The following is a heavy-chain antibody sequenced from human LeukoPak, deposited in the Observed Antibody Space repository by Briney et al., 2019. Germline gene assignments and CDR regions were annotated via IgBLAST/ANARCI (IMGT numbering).Heavy chain of an antibody. J-gene: IGHJ4*02. CDR1: GFTFSSYA. V-gene: IGHV3-23*01. D-gene: IGHD3-3*01. CDR2: ISGSGGST. CDR3: AKEPGRREYYDFWSGCYCYFDY. Sequence: GGSLRLSCAASGFTFSSYAMSWVRQAPGKGLEWVSAISGSGGSTYYADSVKGRFTISRDNSKDTLYLQMNSLRAEDTAVYYCAKEPGRREYYDFWSGCYCYFDYWGQGTLVTVSS.